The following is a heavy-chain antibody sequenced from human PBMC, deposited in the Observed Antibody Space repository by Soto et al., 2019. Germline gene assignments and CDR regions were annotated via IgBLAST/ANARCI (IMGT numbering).Heavy chain of an antibody. CDR2: IYHSGST. CDR3: ARGVMGEELYYYYGMDV. J-gene: IGHJ6*02. CDR1: GGSISSGGYS. V-gene: IGHV4-30-2*01. Sequence: SETLSLTCAVSGGSISSGGYSWSWIRQPPGKGLEWIGYIYHSGSTYYNPSLKSRVTISVDRSKNQFSLKLSSVTAADTAVYYCARGVMGEELYYYYGMDVWGQGTTVTVSS. D-gene: IGHD3-16*01.